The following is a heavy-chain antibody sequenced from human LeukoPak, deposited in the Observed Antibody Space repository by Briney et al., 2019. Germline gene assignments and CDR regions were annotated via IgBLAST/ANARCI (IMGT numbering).Heavy chain of an antibody. CDR2: VSDDGNKK. CDR3: ARGQLLLEGYFYYMDV. J-gene: IGHJ6*03. D-gene: IGHD2-2*01. V-gene: IGHV3-30-3*01. Sequence: GGSLRLSCAASGFTFSSYPMHWVRQAPGKGLEWVAVVSDDGNKKFDADFVKGRFTISRDNSKNTLYLQLNSLRGEDTAVYYCARGQLLLEGYFYYMDVWGEGTTVTVSS. CDR1: GFTFSSYP.